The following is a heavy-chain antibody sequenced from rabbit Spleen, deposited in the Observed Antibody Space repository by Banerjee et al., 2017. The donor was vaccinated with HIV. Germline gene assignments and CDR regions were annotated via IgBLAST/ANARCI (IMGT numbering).Heavy chain of an antibody. CDR2: IFGGSGATT. D-gene: IGHD1-1*01. Sequence: QSLEESGGDLVKPGASLTLTCKASGFDFSSNAMCWVRQAPGKGLEWIGCIFGGSGATTYYASWAKGRFTISKTSSTTVTLQMTSLTAADTATYFCARAANNIGYCAGLWGQGTLVTVS. CDR1: GFDFSSNA. CDR3: ARAANNIGYCAGL. V-gene: IGHV1S40*01. J-gene: IGHJ4*01.